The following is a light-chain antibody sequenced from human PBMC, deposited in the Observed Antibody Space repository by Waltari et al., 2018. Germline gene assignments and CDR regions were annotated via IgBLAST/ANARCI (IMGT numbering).Light chain of an antibody. CDR1: ASNLGRNA. CDR2: NNS. J-gene: IGLJ1*01. CDR3: ASWDGSLAAYV. V-gene: IGLV1-44*01. Sequence: QSVLTQPPSASGTPGQRVTISCSGGASNLGRNAVTWYQHLPGAAPKLVILNNSQRPSGISDRFSGSTSGASASLAISGLQSDDEADYYCASWDGSLAAYVFGGGTKVTV.